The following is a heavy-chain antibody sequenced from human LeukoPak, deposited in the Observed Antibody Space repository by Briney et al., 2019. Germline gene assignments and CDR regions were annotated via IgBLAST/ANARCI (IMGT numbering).Heavy chain of an antibody. J-gene: IGHJ4*02. CDR2: NFHTGNT. CDR3: LRYVLRVVIADY. V-gene: IGHV4-4*02. CDR1: GGSMSDIEW. D-gene: IGHD3-10*01. Sequence: SETLSLTCGVSGGSMSDIEWCNWVRQPPRKGLEWIGENFHTGNTKYNASLESRVTMSVGKSKNQFSLNLRSVTAADTAVYYCLRYVLRVVIADYRGQGTPVTVSS.